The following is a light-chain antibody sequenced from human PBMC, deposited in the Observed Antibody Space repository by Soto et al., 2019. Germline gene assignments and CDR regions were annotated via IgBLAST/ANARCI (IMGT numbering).Light chain of an antibody. CDR3: CSYTTSNTRQIV. CDR1: SSDVGGYNY. Sequence: QSVLTQLASVSGSPGQSITISCTGTSSDVGGYNYVSWYQQQPGKAPKFMIYDVTNRPSGVSNRFSGSKSGNTASLTISGLQAEDEADYYCCSYTTSNTRQIVFGTGT. V-gene: IGLV2-14*01. J-gene: IGLJ1*01. CDR2: DVT.